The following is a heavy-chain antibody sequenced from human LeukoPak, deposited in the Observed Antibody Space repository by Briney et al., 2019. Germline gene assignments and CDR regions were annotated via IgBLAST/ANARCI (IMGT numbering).Heavy chain of an antibody. Sequence: PGGSLRLSCAASGFTVGSNYMSWVRQAPGKGLEWVSVIYSGGSTYYADSVKGRFTISRDNSKNTLYLQMNSLRAEDTAVYYCARALWFGESRLYYFDYWGQGTLVTVSS. V-gene: IGHV3-66*01. CDR3: ARALWFGESRLYYFDY. CDR1: GFTVGSNY. D-gene: IGHD3-10*01. CDR2: IYSGGST. J-gene: IGHJ4*02.